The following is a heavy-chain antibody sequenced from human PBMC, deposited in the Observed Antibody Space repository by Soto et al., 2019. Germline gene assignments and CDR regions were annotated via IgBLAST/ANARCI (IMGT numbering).Heavy chain of an antibody. V-gene: IGHV1-18*01. CDR3: ARVCSSCPFEY. CDR2: ISAYNGNK. D-gene: IGHD6-13*01. J-gene: IGHJ4*02. Sequence: QVQLVQSGAEVTKPGASPKVACKTSGYTFTNFGISWVRQAPGQGLEWMGWISAYNGNKDYALKFQGRVTMTTDTSTRTAYMDLRSLRSDDTAVYYCARVCSSCPFEYWGQGTLVTVSS. CDR1: GYTFTNFG.